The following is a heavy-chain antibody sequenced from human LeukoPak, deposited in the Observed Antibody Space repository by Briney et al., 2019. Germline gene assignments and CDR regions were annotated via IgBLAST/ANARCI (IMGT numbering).Heavy chain of an antibody. CDR2: MNPNSGNT. V-gene: IGHV1-8*01. CDR3: ARAEVDYYGSGSYYD. D-gene: IGHD3-10*01. CDR1: GYTLTELS. J-gene: IGHJ4*02. Sequence: ASVKVSCKVSGYTLTELSMHWVRQATGQGLEWMGWMNPNSGNTGYAQKLQGRVTMTRNTSISTAYMELSSLRSEDTAVYYCARAEVDYYGSGSYYDWGQGTLVTVSS.